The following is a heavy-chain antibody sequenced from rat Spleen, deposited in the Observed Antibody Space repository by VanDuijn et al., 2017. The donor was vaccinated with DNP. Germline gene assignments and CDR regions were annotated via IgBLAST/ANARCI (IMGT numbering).Heavy chain of an antibody. CDR3: ARGLNYGGYNYYWYFDF. V-gene: IGHV3-1*01. CDR1: FYSITSSNK. D-gene: IGHD1-11*01. Sequence: EVLLQESGPGLVKPSQSLSLTCSVTFYSITSSNKWNWIRKFPGNKMEWMGYIGYSGSTGYNPSLKSRISITRDTSKNQFFLQLNSITTEDTATYYCARGLNYGGYNYYWYFDFWGPGTMVTVSS. J-gene: IGHJ1*01. CDR2: IGYSGST.